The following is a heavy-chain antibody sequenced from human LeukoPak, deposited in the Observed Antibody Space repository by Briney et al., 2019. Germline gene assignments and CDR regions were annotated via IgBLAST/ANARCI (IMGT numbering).Heavy chain of an antibody. Sequence: ASVKVSCKASGYTFTSYYMHWVRQSPGQGLEWMGIINPSGGSTSYAQKFQGRVTMTRDTSTSTVYMELSSLRSEDTAVYYCARVRGKVVPAAKGPFDPWGQGTLVTVSS. J-gene: IGHJ5*02. CDR2: INPSGGST. CDR3: ARVRGKVVPAAKGPFDP. CDR1: GYTFTSYY. D-gene: IGHD2-2*01. V-gene: IGHV1-46*01.